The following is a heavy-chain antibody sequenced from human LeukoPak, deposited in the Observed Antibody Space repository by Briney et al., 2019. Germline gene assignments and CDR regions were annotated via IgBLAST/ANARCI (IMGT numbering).Heavy chain of an antibody. J-gene: IGHJ4*02. CDR2: ISSSSSYI. CDR3: AMDIVVVVAAAFDY. D-gene: IGHD2-15*01. V-gene: IGHV3-21*01. Sequence: PGGSLRLSCAASGFTFSSYGMHWVRQAPGKGLEWVSSISSSSSYIYYADSVKGRFTISRDNAKNSLYLQMNSLRAEDTAVYYCAMDIVVVVAAAFDYWGQGTLVTVSS. CDR1: GFTFSSYG.